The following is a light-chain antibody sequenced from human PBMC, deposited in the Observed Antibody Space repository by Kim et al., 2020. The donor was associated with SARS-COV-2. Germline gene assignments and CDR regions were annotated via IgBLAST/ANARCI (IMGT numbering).Light chain of an antibody. CDR3: QAWERSTAI. CDR2: QDA. V-gene: IGLV3-1*01. Sequence: SYELTQPPSVSVSPGQTASISCSGDKLGNKYAYWYQQKPGQSPILVIYQDAKRPSGIPERFSGSNSGNTATLTIIGTQAMDEADYYCQAWERSTAIFGGGTKLTVL. CDR1: KLGNKY. J-gene: IGLJ2*01.